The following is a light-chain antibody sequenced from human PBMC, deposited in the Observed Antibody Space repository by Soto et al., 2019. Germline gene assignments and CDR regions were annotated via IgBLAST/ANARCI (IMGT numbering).Light chain of an antibody. CDR3: QQSYTAPLT. CDR2: AAS. CDR1: QSISTY. Sequence: KQMTQSPSSLSASVGERVTITCRASQSISTYLNWYQQKPGKAPNLLIFAASTLQSGVPSRFSGSGSGTDFTLTIRSLQPEDFATYYCQQSYTAPLTFGGGTKV. V-gene: IGKV1-39*01. J-gene: IGKJ4*01.